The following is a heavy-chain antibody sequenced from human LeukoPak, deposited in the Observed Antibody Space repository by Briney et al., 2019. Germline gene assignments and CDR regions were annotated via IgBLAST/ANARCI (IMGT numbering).Heavy chain of an antibody. CDR1: GFTFSSYE. V-gene: IGHV3-48*03. J-gene: IGHJ4*02. Sequence: PGGSLRLSCAASGFTFSSYEMNWVRQAPGKGLEWVSYISSSGSTIYYADSVKGRFTICRDNAKNSLYLQMNSLRAEDTAVYYCARVTYDYVWGSYRTPFDYWGQGTLVTVSS. CDR3: ARVTYDYVWGSYRTPFDY. CDR2: ISSSGSTI. D-gene: IGHD3-16*02.